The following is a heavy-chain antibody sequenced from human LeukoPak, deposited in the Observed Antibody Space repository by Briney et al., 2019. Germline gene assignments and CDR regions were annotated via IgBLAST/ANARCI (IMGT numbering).Heavy chain of an antibody. CDR2: IYYSGST. CDR1: GGSISSGGYY. Sequence: SETLSLTCTVSGGSISSGGYYWSWIRQHPGKGLEWIGYIYYSGSTYYNPSLKSRVTISVDTSKNQFSLKPSSVTAADTAVYYCARGDSYGYRPKYYFDYWGQGTLVTVSS. CDR3: ARGDSYGYRPKYYFDY. V-gene: IGHV4-31*03. J-gene: IGHJ4*02. D-gene: IGHD5-18*01.